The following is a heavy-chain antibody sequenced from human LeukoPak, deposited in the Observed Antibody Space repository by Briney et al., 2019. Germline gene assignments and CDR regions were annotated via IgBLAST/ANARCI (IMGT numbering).Heavy chain of an antibody. CDR1: RFTFSNFH. V-gene: IGHV3-48*04. D-gene: IGHD2-8*01. CDR2: ISGGGSSTTI. J-gene: IGHJ4*02. CDR3: ATLGVIMVYATFDY. Sequence: GGSLRLSCAASRFTFSNFHMNWVRQAPGKGLEWVAYISGGGSSTTIYYADSVKGRFTISRDNAKNSVYLQMNSLRVEDTAVYYCATLGVIMVYATFDYWGQGTLVTVSS.